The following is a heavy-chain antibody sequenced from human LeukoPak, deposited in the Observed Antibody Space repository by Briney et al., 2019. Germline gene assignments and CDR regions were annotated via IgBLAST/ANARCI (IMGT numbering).Heavy chain of an antibody. J-gene: IGHJ4*02. V-gene: IGHV3-11*01. CDR3: ASRGQYGGNSDY. Sequence: GGSLRLSCAASGFTFSDYHISWIRQAPGKGLAWVSHISGSGYAIYHADSVKGRFTISRDNAKKSLYLQMNNLRADDTAVYYCASRGQYGGNSDYWGQGTLVTVSS. D-gene: IGHD4-23*01. CDR1: GFTFSDYH. CDR2: ISGSGYAI.